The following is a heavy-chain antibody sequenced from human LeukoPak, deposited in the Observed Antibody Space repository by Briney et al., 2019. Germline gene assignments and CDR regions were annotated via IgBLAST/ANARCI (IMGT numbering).Heavy chain of an antibody. Sequence: GGSLRLSCAASGFTFSSYSMNWVRQAPGKGLEWVSSISSSSSYIYYADSVKGRFTISRDNAKNSLYLQMNSLRAEDTAVYYCASGTGWEPWAFDIWGQGTMVTVSS. CDR2: ISSSSSYI. CDR3: ASGTGWEPWAFDI. J-gene: IGHJ3*02. D-gene: IGHD1-14*01. CDR1: GFTFSSYS. V-gene: IGHV3-21*01.